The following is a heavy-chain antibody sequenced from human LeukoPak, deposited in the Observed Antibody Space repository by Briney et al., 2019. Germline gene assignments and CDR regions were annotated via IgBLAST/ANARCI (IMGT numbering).Heavy chain of an antibody. CDR3: ARIHSRVWANFDY. CDR1: GGSISSSSYY. D-gene: IGHD6-13*01. Sequence: PSETLSLTCTVSGGSISSSSYYWGWIRQPPGKGLEWIGSIYYSGSTYYNPSLKSRVTISVDTSKNQFSLKLSSVTAADTAVYYCARIHSRVWANFDYWGQGTLVTVSS. J-gene: IGHJ4*02. V-gene: IGHV4-39*07. CDR2: IYYSGST.